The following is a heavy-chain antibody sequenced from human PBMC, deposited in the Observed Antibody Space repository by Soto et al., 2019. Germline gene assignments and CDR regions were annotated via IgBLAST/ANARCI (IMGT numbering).Heavy chain of an antibody. CDR1: GGSIRHINNHY. CDR2: ISDIAYT. J-gene: IGHJ6*01. CDR3: ARVWSAAGTPLNYSYNGMDV. Sequence: SETLSLTCTVSGGSIRHINNHYCSWFRLPPGKGLEWIGYISDIAYTSYNPSLKGRVSISVDTSKNQFSLKLSSVTAADTAVYYCARVWSAAGTPLNYSYNGMDVSGQGTTVTVFS. V-gene: IGHV4-61*01. D-gene: IGHD6-13*01.